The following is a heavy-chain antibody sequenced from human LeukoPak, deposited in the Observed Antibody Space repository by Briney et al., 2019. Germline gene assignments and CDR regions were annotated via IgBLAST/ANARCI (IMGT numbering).Heavy chain of an antibody. V-gene: IGHV4-59*01. CDR2: IYYSGST. Sequence: PSETLSLTCTVSGGSISGYYWSWIRQPPGKGLEWIGYIYYSGSTNYNPSLKSRVTISVDTSKNQFSLKLSSVTAADTAVYYCARESYYDSSGYDYWGQGTLVTVSS. J-gene: IGHJ4*02. CDR3: ARESYYDSSGYDY. D-gene: IGHD3-22*01. CDR1: GGSISGYY.